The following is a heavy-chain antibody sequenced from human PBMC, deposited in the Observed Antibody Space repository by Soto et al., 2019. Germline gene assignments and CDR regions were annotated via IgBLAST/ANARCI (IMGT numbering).Heavy chain of an antibody. J-gene: IGHJ4*02. V-gene: IGHV1-8*01. CDR1: GYTFTSYD. CDR2: MNPDTGNT. CDR3: ARCPRNWGFDY. Sequence: QVQLVQSGAEVKKPGASVKVSCKASGYTFTSYDFNWVRQATGQGLEWMGWMNPDTGNTGYAQKFQGRVTMTRDTSISTAYMELSSMKSDDTAVYYCARCPRNWGFDYWGQGTLVTVSS. D-gene: IGHD7-27*01.